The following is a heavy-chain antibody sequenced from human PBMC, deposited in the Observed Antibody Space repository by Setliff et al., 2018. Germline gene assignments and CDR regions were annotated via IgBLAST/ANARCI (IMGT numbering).Heavy chain of an antibody. J-gene: IGHJ4*02. CDR2: VYYSGNT. CDR1: GGTFSDYY. V-gene: IGHV4-59*12. Sequence: SETLSLTCAAYGGTFSDYYWTWIRQPPGKGLEFIGYVYYSGNTNYDPSLKSRVTISVDTSKNQFSLKLSSVTAADTAVYYCARDRAVVLAGRRGFYFDYWGQGTLVTVSS. D-gene: IGHD2-15*01. CDR3: ARDRAVVLAGRRGFYFDY.